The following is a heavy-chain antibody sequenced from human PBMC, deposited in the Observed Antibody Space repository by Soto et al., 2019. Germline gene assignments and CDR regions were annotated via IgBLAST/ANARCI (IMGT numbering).Heavy chain of an antibody. D-gene: IGHD2-15*01. J-gene: IGHJ4*02. CDR3: ARAGW. Sequence: EVQLVESGGGLVQPGGSLRLSRAASGFTFRNSWMSWVRQAPGKGPEWVASIDQGGSVEYYVDSVKGRFTISRDNAKNSLYLQMNSLIGEDTATYYCARAGWWGQGTLVIVSS. CDR1: GFTFRNSW. CDR2: IDQGGSVE. V-gene: IGHV3-7*01.